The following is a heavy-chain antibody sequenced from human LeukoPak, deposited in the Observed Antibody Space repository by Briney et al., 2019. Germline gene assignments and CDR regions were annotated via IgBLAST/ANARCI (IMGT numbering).Heavy chain of an antibody. CDR3: ARVKSYYYDTSDKDAFDI. CDR2: INPRGGST. V-gene: IGHV1-46*01. D-gene: IGHD3-22*01. Sequence: GASVKVSCKASGYTFTSHFMHWVRQAPGQGLEWMGIINPRGGSTSYTQKFQGRVTMTRDTSTRTVYMELSSLRSEDTAVYYCARVKSYYYDTSDKDAFDIWGQGTMVTVSS. CDR1: GYTFTSHF. J-gene: IGHJ3*02.